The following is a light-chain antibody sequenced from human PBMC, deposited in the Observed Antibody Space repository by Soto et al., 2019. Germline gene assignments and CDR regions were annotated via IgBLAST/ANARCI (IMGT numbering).Light chain of an antibody. J-gene: IGKJ3*01. Sequence: DSQMTQSPSSLSASVGDRVTITCRASQGISNYLAWYQQKPGKVPKLLSYAASTLQSGVPSRFSGSGSGTDFTLTISSLQPEDVATYYWQRYNSAPGVFGPWTKVDMK. CDR1: QGISNY. V-gene: IGKV1-27*01. CDR2: AAS. CDR3: QRYNSAPGV.